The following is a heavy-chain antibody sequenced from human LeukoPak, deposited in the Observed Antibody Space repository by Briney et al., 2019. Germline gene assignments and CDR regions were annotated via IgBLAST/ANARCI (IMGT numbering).Heavy chain of an antibody. J-gene: IGHJ4*02. V-gene: IGHV1-18*01. D-gene: IGHD3-10*01. CDR3: ARENSGSYYNADY. CDR1: GYTFTSYG. Sequence: EASVRVSCEASGYTFTSYGISWVRQAPGQGLEWMGWISAYNGNTNSAQKLQGRVTMTTDTSTSTAYMELRSLRSDDTAVYYCARENSGSYYNADYWGQGTLVTVSS. CDR2: ISAYNGNT.